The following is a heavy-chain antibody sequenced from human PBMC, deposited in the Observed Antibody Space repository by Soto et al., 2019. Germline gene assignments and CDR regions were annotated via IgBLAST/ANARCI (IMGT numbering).Heavy chain of an antibody. Sequence: EVQLVESGGGLVQPGGSLRLSCAASGFTFSSYWMHWVRQAPGKGLVWVSRINSDGSSTSYADSVKGRFTISRDNAKNTLYLQMNSLSAEDTAVYYCARLRIAAGGRYYYYGMDVWGQGTTVTVSS. CDR3: ARLRIAAGGRYYYYGMDV. J-gene: IGHJ6*02. CDR2: INSDGSST. V-gene: IGHV3-74*01. CDR1: GFTFSSYW. D-gene: IGHD6-13*01.